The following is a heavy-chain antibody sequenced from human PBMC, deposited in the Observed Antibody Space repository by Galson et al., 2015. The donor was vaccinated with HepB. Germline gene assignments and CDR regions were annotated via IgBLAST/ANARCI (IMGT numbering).Heavy chain of an antibody. V-gene: IGHV3-21*01. D-gene: IGHD6-19*01. CDR1: GFTFSSYS. J-gene: IGHJ4*02. CDR3: ASDRHVPYLSGWPHPIDY. CDR2: ISSSSSYI. Sequence: SLRLSCAASGFTFSSYSMNWVRQAPGKGLEWVSSISSSSSYIYYADSVKGRFTISRDNAKNSLYLQMNSLRAEDTAVYYCASDRHVPYLSGWPHPIDYWGQGTLVTVSS.